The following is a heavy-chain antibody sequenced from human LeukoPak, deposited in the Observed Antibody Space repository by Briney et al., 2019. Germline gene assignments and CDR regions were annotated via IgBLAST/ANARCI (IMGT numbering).Heavy chain of an antibody. Sequence: AAVKVSCKASGYTFTDYYMHWVRQAPGQGLEWMAWINPNSGGPNYAQKFQGRVTMTRDTSISTAYMELSRLRSDDTAVYYCARVRTKDAFDVWGQGTMVTVSS. D-gene: IGHD2-8*01. CDR3: ARVRTKDAFDV. V-gene: IGHV1-2*02. CDR1: GYTFTDYY. J-gene: IGHJ3*01. CDR2: INPNSGGP.